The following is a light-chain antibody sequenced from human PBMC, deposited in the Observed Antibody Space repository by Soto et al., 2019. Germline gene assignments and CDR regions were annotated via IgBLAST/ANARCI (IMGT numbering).Light chain of an antibody. CDR1: SSDVGGHNY. CDR2: EVS. J-gene: IGLJ3*02. V-gene: IGLV2-8*01. Sequence: QSALTQSPSASGSPGQSVTISCTGTSSDVGGHNYVSWYQHHPGKAPKLIIYEVSKRPSGVPDRFSGSKSGNTASLTVSGLQAEDEAFYYCSSTAGNNNLVFGGGTKVTVL. CDR3: SSTAGNNNLV.